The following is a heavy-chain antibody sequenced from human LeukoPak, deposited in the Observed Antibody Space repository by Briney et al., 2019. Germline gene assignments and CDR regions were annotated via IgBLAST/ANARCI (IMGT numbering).Heavy chain of an antibody. V-gene: IGHV3-11*04. D-gene: IGHD4-17*01. CDR1: GFIFSDYY. Sequence: GGSLRLSCAASGFIFSDYYMTWIRQAPGKGLEWVSYVTSSGGHMYYADSAKGRFTISRDNAKNSLDLQMNSLRAEDMAVYYCARVARYGDYIGGSDYWGQGALVTVSS. CDR3: ARVARYGDYIGGSDY. CDR2: VTSSGGHM. J-gene: IGHJ4*02.